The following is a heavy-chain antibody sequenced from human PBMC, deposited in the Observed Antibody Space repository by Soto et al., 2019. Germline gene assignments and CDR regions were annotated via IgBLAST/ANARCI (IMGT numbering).Heavy chain of an antibody. Sequence: PSETLSLTCTVSADSISSYYWSRIRQPPGKGLEWIGYIYYSGSTNYNPSLKSRVTISVDTSKNQFSLKLNSMTAADTAVYYCARHNYGSGSTYFDYWGQGTLVTVSS. CDR3: ARHNYGSGSTYFDY. V-gene: IGHV4-59*08. CDR1: ADSISSYY. D-gene: IGHD3-10*01. CDR2: IYYSGST. J-gene: IGHJ4*02.